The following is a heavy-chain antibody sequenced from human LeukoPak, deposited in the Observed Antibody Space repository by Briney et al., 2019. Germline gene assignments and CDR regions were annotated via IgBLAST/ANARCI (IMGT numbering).Heavy chain of an antibody. CDR3: AKSYERYFDY. D-gene: IGHD3-3*01. CDR2: IWYDGSNK. Sequence: GRSLRLSCAASGFTFSSYGMHWVRQAPGKGLEWVAVIWYDGSNKYYADSVKDRFTISRDNSKNTLYLQMNSLRAEDTAVYYCAKSYERYFDYWGQGTLVTVSS. V-gene: IGHV3-33*06. CDR1: GFTFSSYG. J-gene: IGHJ4*02.